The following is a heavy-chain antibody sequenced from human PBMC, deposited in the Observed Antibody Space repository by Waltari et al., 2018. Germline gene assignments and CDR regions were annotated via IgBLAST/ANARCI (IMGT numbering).Heavy chain of an antibody. D-gene: IGHD4-4*01. CDR2: INHSGST. CDR1: GGSFSGYY. CDR3: ASRISGATVTDY. V-gene: IGHV4-34*01. J-gene: IGHJ4*02. Sequence: QVQLQQWGAGLLKPSETLSLTCAVYGGSFSGYYWSWIRQPPGKGLEWIGEINHSGSTNYNPPLKSRVTISVDTSKNQFSLKLSSVTAADTAVYYCASRISGATVTDYWGQGTLVTVSS.